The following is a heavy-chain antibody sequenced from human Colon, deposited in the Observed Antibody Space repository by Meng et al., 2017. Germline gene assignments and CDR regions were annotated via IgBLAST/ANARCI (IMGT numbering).Heavy chain of an antibody. J-gene: IGHJ5*02. CDR2: ISYSGST. V-gene: IGHV4-59*01. D-gene: IGHD6-19*01. Sequence: QVQLQESGPGLVKPSEPLSLTCTVSGGSISSYYWSWIRQPPGKGLEWIGYISYSGSTNYNPSLKSRVTISVDTSKNRFSLRLSSVTAADTAVYYCARGIAVADNWFDPWGQGTLVTVSS. CDR3: ARGIAVADNWFDP. CDR1: GGSISSYY.